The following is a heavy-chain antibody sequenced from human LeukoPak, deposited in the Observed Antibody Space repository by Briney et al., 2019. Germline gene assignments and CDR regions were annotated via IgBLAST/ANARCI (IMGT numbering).Heavy chain of an antibody. Sequence: ASVKVSCKASGYTFTGYYMHWVRQAPGQGLEWMGWINPNSGGTNYAQKFQGRVTMTRDTSISTAYMELSRLRSDDTAVYYCARVADLDYDFWSGYPDYWGQGTWSPSPQ. CDR2: INPNSGGT. J-gene: IGHJ4*02. D-gene: IGHD3-3*01. CDR1: GYTFTGYY. CDR3: ARVADLDYDFWSGYPDY. V-gene: IGHV1-2*02.